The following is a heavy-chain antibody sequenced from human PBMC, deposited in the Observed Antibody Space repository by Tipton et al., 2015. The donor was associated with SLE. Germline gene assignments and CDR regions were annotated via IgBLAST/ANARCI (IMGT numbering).Heavy chain of an antibody. CDR1: DGSISGHY. J-gene: IGHJ4*02. CDR3: AKDYNHDNADYN. D-gene: IGHD4-17*01. CDR2: LHYSGSV. Sequence: TLSLTCSVSDGSISGHYWSWIRQPPGKELEWIGFLHYSGSVNYNPSLKSRVTMSVDASRFQFSLKLSSVTVADTAVYYCAKDYNHDNADYNWGQGTLVIVSS. V-gene: IGHV4-59*11.